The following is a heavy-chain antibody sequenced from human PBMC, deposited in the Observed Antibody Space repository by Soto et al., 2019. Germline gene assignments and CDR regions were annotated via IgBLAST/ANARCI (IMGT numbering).Heavy chain of an antibody. CDR2: IDWDDDE. CDR1: GFSLSTSGMC. J-gene: IGHJ6*02. Sequence: SGPTLVNPTQTLTLTCTFSGFSLSTSGMCVSWIRQPPGKALEWLARIDWDDDEYYIASLKTRLTISKDTFKNQVVLSMTNLDPVDTATYYCARTRSRYNYAIDVWGQGTTVTVSS. CDR3: ARTRSRYNYAIDV. V-gene: IGHV2-70*11.